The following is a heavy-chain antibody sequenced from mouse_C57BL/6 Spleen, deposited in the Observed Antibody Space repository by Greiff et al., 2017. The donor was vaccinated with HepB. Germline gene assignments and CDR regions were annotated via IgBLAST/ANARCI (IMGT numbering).Heavy chain of an antibody. V-gene: IGHV1-61*01. CDR1: GYTFTSYW. J-gene: IGHJ2*01. CDR3: ARGAVVAPPFDY. Sequence: VQLQQPGAELVRPGSSVKLSCKASGYTFTSYWMDWVKQRPGQGLEWIGNIYPSDSETHYNQKFKDKATLTVDKSSSTAYMQLSSLTSEDSAVYYCARGAVVAPPFDYWGQGTTLTVSS. CDR2: IYPSDSET. D-gene: IGHD1-1*01.